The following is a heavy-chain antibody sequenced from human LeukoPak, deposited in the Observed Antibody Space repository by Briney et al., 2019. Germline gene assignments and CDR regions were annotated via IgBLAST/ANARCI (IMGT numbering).Heavy chain of an antibody. D-gene: IGHD2-15*01. CDR3: ARHCSGGSCYFERYYYYGMDV. CDR2: IIPIFGTA. CDR1: GYTFTSYA. V-gene: IGHV1-69*13. J-gene: IGHJ6*02. Sequence: SVKVSCKASGYTFTSYAMNWVRQAPGQGLEWMGGIIPIFGTANYAQKFQGRVTITADESTSTAYMELSSLRSEDTAVYYCARHCSGGSCYFERYYYYGMDVWGQGTTVTVSS.